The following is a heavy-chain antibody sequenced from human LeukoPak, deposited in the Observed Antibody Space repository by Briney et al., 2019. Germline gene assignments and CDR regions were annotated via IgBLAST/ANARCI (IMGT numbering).Heavy chain of an antibody. V-gene: IGHV4-59*01. CDR3: ASTLEGATTWFDP. CDR2: IYYSGST. D-gene: IGHD1-26*01. J-gene: IGHJ5*02. Sequence: SETLSLTCTVSGGSISSYYWSWTRQPPGKGLEWIGYIYYSGSTNYNPSLKSRVTISVDTSKNQFSLKLSSVTAADTAVYYCASTLEGATTWFDPWGQGTLVTVSS. CDR1: GGSISSYY.